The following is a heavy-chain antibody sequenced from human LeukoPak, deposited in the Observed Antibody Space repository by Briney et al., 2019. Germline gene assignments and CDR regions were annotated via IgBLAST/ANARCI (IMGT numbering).Heavy chain of an antibody. CDR2: TYYGGTT. J-gene: IGHJ5*02. Sequence: GGSLRLSCVASGFAINTNHMNWVRQAPGKELEWVSITYYGGTTYYADSVRGRFTISRDNSKNTLYLQMNSLRADDTAVYYCARDSEGDGYNFDTWGRGTLVTVSS. D-gene: IGHD5-24*01. V-gene: IGHV3-53*01. CDR1: GFAINTNH. CDR3: ARDSEGDGYNFDT.